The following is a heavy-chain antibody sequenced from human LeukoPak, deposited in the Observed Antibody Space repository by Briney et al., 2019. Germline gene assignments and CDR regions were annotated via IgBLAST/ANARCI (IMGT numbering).Heavy chain of an antibody. CDR1: GFTFSSYS. Sequence: RAGGSLRLSCAASGFTFSSYSMNWVRQAPGKGLEWVSSISSSSSYIYYADSVKGRFTISRDNAKNSLYLQMNSLRAEDTAVYYCARDRLVEAAAGIEDYWGQGTLVTVSS. CDR3: ARDRLVEAAAGIEDY. D-gene: IGHD6-13*01. CDR2: ISSSSSYI. J-gene: IGHJ4*02. V-gene: IGHV3-21*01.